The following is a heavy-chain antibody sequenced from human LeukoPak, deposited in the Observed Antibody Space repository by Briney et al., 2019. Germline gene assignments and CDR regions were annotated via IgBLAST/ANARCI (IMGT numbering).Heavy chain of an antibody. Sequence: ASVKVSCKVSGYTLTELSMHWVRQAPGKGLEWMGGFDPEDGETIYAQKFQGRVTMTEDTSTYTAYMELSSLRSEDTAVYYCATKACSSTSCYHYYYYMDVWGKGTTVTVSS. V-gene: IGHV1-24*01. CDR2: FDPEDGET. J-gene: IGHJ6*03. CDR3: ATKACSSTSCYHYYYYMDV. D-gene: IGHD2-2*01. CDR1: GYTLTELS.